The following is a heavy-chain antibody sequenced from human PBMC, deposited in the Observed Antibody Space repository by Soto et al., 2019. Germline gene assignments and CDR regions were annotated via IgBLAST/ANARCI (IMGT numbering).Heavy chain of an antibody. CDR1: GFTFSSYA. J-gene: IGHJ4*02. CDR2: ISYDGSNK. D-gene: IGHD2-15*01. CDR3: DRARGGGIVVVVGAFDY. Sequence: QVQLVASGGGVVHPGRSRRRSCAASGFTFSSYAMHCVRQAPGKGLEWVAVISYDGSNKYYADYVKGRVTIFRDNSKNTLYLQMNGLRAEETAVYYCDRARGGGIVVVVGAFDYRGQGTLVTVSS. V-gene: IGHV3-30-3*01.